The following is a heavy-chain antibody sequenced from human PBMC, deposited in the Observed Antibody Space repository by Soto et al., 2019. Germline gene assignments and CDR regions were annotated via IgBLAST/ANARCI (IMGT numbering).Heavy chain of an antibody. J-gene: IGHJ4*02. V-gene: IGHV4-30-4*01. CDR2: IYYSGST. CDR1: GGSISSGDYY. D-gene: IGHD6-19*01. CDR3: ARVLSSAAVAGTPHFDY. Sequence: PSETLSLTCTVSGGSISSGDYYWSWIRQPPGKGLEWIGYIYYSGSTYYNPSLKSRVTISVDTSKNQFSLKLSSVTAADTAVYYCARVLSSAAVAGTPHFDYWGQGTLVTVSS.